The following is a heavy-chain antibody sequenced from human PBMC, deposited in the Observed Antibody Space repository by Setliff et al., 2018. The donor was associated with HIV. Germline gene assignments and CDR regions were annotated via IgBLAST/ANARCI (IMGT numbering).Heavy chain of an antibody. CDR2: IYYSGTT. D-gene: IGHD2-21*01. Sequence: SETLSLTCAVFGGSFSGYYWSWIRQPPGKGLEWIGSIYYSGTTYYNPSLKSRVAISVDTSKNQFSLKLSSVTAADTAVYYCARPRLRGSGAFDIWGQGTMVTV. CDR1: GGSFSGYY. V-gene: IGHV4-34*01. CDR3: ARPRLRGSGAFDI. J-gene: IGHJ3*02.